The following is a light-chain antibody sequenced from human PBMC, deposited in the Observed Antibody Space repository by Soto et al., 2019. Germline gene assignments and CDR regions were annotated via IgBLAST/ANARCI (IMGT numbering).Light chain of an antibody. CDR1: SSNIGNNY. CDR2: DNN. Sequence: QSVLTQPPSVSAAPGQKVTISCSGSSSNIGNNYVSWYQQLPGTAPKLLIYDNNKRPSGIPDRFSGSKSGTSATLGITGLQTGDEADFYFGTWDSSLSAAYVVFGGGTKLTVL. CDR3: GTWDSSLSAAYVV. V-gene: IGLV1-51*01. J-gene: IGLJ2*01.